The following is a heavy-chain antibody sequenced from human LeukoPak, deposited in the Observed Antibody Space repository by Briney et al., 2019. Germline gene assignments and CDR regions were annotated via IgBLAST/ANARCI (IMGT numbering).Heavy chain of an antibody. Sequence: GGSLRLSCAASALTFSTYWMSWVRQAPGKGLEWVANIKKDGSEKYYVDSVKGRFTISRDNAKNSLYLQMNSLRADDTAVYHCARQETSSYNGAFDIWGQGTMVTVSS. J-gene: IGHJ3*02. CDR1: ALTFSTYW. V-gene: IGHV3-7*01. D-gene: IGHD1-26*01. CDR3: ARQETSSYNGAFDI. CDR2: IKKDGSEK.